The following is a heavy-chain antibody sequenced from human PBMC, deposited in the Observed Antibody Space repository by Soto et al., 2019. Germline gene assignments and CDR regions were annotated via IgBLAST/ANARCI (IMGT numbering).Heavy chain of an antibody. Sequence: GGALRLSCAASGFTFSDYYMSWIRQAPGKGLEWVSYISSSSSYTNYADSVKGRFTISRDNSKNTLYLQMNSLRAEDTAVYYCAKGRSTDYYDSSGEDYWGQGTLVTVSS. CDR1: GFTFSDYY. J-gene: IGHJ4*02. CDR2: ISSSSSYT. V-gene: IGHV3-11*05. D-gene: IGHD3-22*01. CDR3: AKGRSTDYYDSSGEDY.